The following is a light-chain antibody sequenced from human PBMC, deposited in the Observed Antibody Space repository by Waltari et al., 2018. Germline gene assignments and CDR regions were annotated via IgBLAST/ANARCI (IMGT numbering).Light chain of an antibody. V-gene: IGLV1-44*01. CDR2: TDN. CDR1: SSNTGIYV. Sequence: QSVLTQPPSASGTPGQRVTISCSGSSSNTGIYVVNWYQQLPGTAPKLLIYTDNRRPSGVPDRFSGSKSGTSASLAISGLQSEDEADYYCAAWDDSLNGPVFGGGTKLTVL. J-gene: IGLJ3*02. CDR3: AAWDDSLNGPV.